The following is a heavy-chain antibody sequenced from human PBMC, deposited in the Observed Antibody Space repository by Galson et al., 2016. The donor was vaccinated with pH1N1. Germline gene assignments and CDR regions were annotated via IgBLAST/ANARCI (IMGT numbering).Heavy chain of an antibody. J-gene: IGHJ2*01. CDR3: ARHRSGRSGALTYWYFDL. D-gene: IGHD6-19*01. CDR1: NHTFTAYS. Sequence: SVKVSCKASNHTFTAYSISWVRQAPGQGLEWMAWISGYNGDAKYAQKFQGRVTMTTDTSANTAYMELRGLRSDDTAVYYCARHRSGRSGALTYWYFDLWGRGTLVTVSS. CDR2: ISGYNGDA. V-gene: IGHV1-18*01.